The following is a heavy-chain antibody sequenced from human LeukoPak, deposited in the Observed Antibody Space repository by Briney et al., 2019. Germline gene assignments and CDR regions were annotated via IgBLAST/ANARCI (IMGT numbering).Heavy chain of an antibody. CDR1: GFIFSTYR. Sequence: GGSLRLSCAASGFIFSTYRMSWVRQAPGKGLEWVSLINDSGRRTYYADSVKGRFTVSRDNSKYTLYLQMNSLRVEDTAVYYCASSTYNYDYALDVWGQGATVIVSS. CDR3: ASSTYNYDYALDV. J-gene: IGHJ6*02. CDR2: INDSGRRT. V-gene: IGHV3-23*01. D-gene: IGHD5-24*01.